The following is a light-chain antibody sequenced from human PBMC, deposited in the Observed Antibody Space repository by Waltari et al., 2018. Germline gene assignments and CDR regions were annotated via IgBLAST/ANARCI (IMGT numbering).Light chain of an antibody. CDR3: AAWDDRLNAVV. J-gene: IGLJ2*01. Sequence: QSLLTQPPSASGTPGQRVTISCSGSNSNIGSNTVTWYQQLPGMAPKLLIYRNDQRPSGVPDRFSASKSGTSASLAISGLQSDDESIFYCAAWDDRLNAVVFGGGTKLTVL. V-gene: IGLV1-44*01. CDR1: NSNIGSNT. CDR2: RND.